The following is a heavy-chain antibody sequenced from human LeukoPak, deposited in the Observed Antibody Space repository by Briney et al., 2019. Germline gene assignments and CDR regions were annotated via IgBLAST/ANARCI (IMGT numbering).Heavy chain of an antibody. CDR3: ARDQNDFWSGYSFDY. V-gene: IGHV3-30-3*01. CDR1: GFTFSSYA. CDR2: ISYDGSNK. D-gene: IGHD3-3*01. J-gene: IGHJ4*02. Sequence: GGSLRLSCAASGFTFSSYAMHWVRQAPGKGLEWVAVISYDGSNKYYADSAKGRFTISRDNSKNTLYPQMNSLRAEDTAVYYCARDQNDFWSGYSFDYWGQGTLVTVSS.